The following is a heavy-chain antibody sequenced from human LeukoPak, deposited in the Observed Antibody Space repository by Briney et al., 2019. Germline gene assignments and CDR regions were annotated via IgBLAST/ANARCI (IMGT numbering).Heavy chain of an antibody. CDR2: ISGNGDT. V-gene: IGHV3-23*01. J-gene: IGHJ4*02. D-gene: IGHD1-26*01. Sequence: GGSLRLSCAASGFTFSSYGMSWVRQAPGKGLEWVSGISGNGDTSYAESVKGRFTLSRDNSKNTLYLQMNSLRAEDTAVYYCAERAVGVAYYFDYWGQGTLVTVSS. CDR3: AERAVGVAYYFDY. CDR1: GFTFSSYG.